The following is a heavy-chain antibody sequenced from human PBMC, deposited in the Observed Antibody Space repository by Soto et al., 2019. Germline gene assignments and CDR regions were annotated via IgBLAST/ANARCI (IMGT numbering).Heavy chain of an antibody. J-gene: IGHJ2*01. V-gene: IGHV1-18*01. D-gene: IGHD1-26*01. CDR2: ISGYNGNT. Sequence: QVQLEQSGAEVKKPGASVKVSCKASGNSLPRYGITWVRQVPGQGPEWMGWISGYNGNTNYGQKVQGRVIMTTDTSTNTAYMELRSLTPADTAVYYCATSGEDWDFDLWGRGTLVTVSS. CDR3: ATSGEDWDFDL. CDR1: GNSLPRYG.